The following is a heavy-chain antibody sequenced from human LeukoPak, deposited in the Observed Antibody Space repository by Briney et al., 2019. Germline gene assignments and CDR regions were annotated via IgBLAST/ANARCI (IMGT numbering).Heavy chain of an antibody. V-gene: IGHV3-7*01. Sequence: GGSLRLSCASSEFTFTNFWMSWVRQAPGKGLEWVSNINEDGSAQYYVDSVKGRFTISRDNAKKSLYLRMDSMRADDTALYYCASDSFSISSQSTVNFGYWDQGTLVTVSS. CDR3: ASDSFSISSQSTVNFGY. J-gene: IGHJ4*02. D-gene: IGHD6-6*01. CDR2: INEDGSAQ. CDR1: EFTFTNFW.